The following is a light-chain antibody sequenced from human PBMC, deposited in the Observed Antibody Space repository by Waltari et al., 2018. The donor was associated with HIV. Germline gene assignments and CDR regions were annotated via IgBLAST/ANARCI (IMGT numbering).Light chain of an antibody. CDR1: QNVRAY. CDR2: GAS. Sequence: DIQMTQSPSSLSASVGDSVTISCRAGQNVRAYLSWYQQKPGSAPKLLISGASTLQDGVPSRFSGSGSGTHFTLTISSLQPDDFATYYCQQTFSTTLTFGGGTQV. CDR3: QQTFSTTLT. V-gene: IGKV1-39*01. J-gene: IGKJ4*01.